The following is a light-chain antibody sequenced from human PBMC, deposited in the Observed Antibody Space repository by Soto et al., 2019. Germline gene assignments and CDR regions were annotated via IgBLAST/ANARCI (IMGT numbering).Light chain of an antibody. CDR1: QSVSSSY. V-gene: IGKV3-20*01. CDR2: GAS. CDR3: QQYSSSPRT. J-gene: IGKJ1*01. Sequence: EIVLTQSPGTLSLSPGERATLSCRASQSVSSSYLAWYQQKPGQAPRLLIYGASSRATGIPDRFSGSGSGTDFTLTSSRLEPEDFAVYYCQQYSSSPRTFGQGTKVEIK.